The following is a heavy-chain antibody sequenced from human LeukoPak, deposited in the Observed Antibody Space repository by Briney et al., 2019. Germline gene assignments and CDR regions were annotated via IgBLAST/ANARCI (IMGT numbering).Heavy chain of an antibody. Sequence: GGSLRLSCAASGFTFSSYAMHWVRQAPGKGLEWVAVISYDGSNKYYADSVKGRFTISRDNSKNTLYLQMNSLRAEDTAVYYCAKDDRWDSSGYYYIFGYFQHWGQGTLVTVSS. J-gene: IGHJ1*01. CDR1: GFTFSSYA. CDR3: AKDDRWDSSGYYYIFGYFQH. CDR2: ISYDGSNK. D-gene: IGHD3-22*01. V-gene: IGHV3-30-3*01.